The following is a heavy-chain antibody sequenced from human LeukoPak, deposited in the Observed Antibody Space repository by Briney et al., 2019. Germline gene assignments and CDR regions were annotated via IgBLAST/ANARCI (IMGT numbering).Heavy chain of an antibody. V-gene: IGHV3-15*01. CDR1: GLIFTDVW. CDR2: IKSKSYGGTI. Sequence: GWSLRLSCAGAGLIFTDVWMSWVRQAPGKGLEWVGRIKSKSYGGTIDYAAPVKGRITVSRDDSRKTLSLELNNLKTEDTGVYYCTTDLDYWGQGTLVTVSS. J-gene: IGHJ4*02. CDR3: TTDLDY.